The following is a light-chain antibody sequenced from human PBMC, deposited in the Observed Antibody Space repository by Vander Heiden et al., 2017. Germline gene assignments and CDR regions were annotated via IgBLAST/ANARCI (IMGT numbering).Light chain of an antibody. CDR1: QSVSSN. CDR2: GAS. V-gene: IGKV3-15*01. Sequence: EIVMTQSPATLSVSPGERASLSCRASQSVSSNLAWLQQKPGQAPRLLIYGASTRATGIPARFSGSGSGTEFTLTISSLQSEDFAGYYCQQYNNWPPERTFGQGTKVEIK. J-gene: IGKJ1*01. CDR3: QQYNNWPPERT.